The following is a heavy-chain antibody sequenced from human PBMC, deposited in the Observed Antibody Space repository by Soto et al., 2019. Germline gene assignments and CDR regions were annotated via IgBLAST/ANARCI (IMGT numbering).Heavy chain of an antibody. V-gene: IGHV3-23*01. CDR3: ARDSSGWYYFDY. CDR2: ISASGGSA. D-gene: IGHD6-19*01. CDR1: GFTFSSYA. J-gene: IGHJ4*02. Sequence: PGGSLRLSCAASGFTFSSYAMSWVRQAPGKGLEWVSAISASGGSADYADSVKGRFTISRDNSKNTLYLQMNSLRAEDTAVYYCARDSSGWYYFDYWGQGTLVTV.